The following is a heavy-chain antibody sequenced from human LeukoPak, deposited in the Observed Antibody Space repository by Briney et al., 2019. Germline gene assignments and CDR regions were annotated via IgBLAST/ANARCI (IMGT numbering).Heavy chain of an antibody. CDR1: GFTFSNYA. Sequence: GESLRLSCAASGFTFSNYAMHWVRQAPGKGLEWVAVISYDGSNKYHADSVKGRFTISRDNSKNTLYLQMNSLRAEDTAVYYCARVYGDYFDYWGQGTLVTVSS. CDR3: ARVYGDYFDY. CDR2: ISYDGSNK. J-gene: IGHJ4*02. V-gene: IGHV3-30*04. D-gene: IGHD4/OR15-4a*01.